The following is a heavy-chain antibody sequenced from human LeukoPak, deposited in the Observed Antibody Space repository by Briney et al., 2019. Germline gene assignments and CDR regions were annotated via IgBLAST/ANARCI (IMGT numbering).Heavy chain of an antibody. V-gene: IGHV3-23*01. CDR1: GITLSNYG. D-gene: IGHD3-22*01. CDR2: MSGSGGST. Sequence: GGSLRLSCAVSGITLSNYGMSWVRQAPGKGLEWVAGMSGSGGSTYYAASVKGRFTISRDNSKNTLYRQMISLRAEDTAVYFCAKRGVVIRVILVGFHKEAYYFDSWGQGALVTVSS. J-gene: IGHJ4*02. CDR3: AKRGVVIRVILVGFHKEAYYFDS.